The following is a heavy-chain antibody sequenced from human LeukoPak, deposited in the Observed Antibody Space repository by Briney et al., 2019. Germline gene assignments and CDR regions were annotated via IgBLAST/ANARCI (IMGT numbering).Heavy chain of an antibody. CDR1: GFTFSNYG. D-gene: IGHD3-10*01. Sequence: VGSLRLSCEASGFTFSNYGMNWVRQAPGKGLEWVSFTDTSGNYIYYGDSVKGRFTVSRDNARNLLFLQMNGLRAEDTAVYYCARGRSITLLRGVAMSDGFDIWGQGAMVAVSS. J-gene: IGHJ3*02. V-gene: IGHV3-21*06. CDR2: TDTSGNYI. CDR3: ARGRSITLLRGVAMSDGFDI.